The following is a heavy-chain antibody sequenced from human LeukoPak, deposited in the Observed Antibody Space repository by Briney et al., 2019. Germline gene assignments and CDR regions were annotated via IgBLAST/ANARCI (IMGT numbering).Heavy chain of an antibody. J-gene: IGHJ4*02. CDR3: ARGYSSGWYYWGNLFDY. D-gene: IGHD6-19*01. CDR1: GFTFSSYS. CDR2: ISSSSSYI. V-gene: IGHV3-21*01. Sequence: GGSLRLSCAASGFTFSSYSMNWVRQAPGKGLEWVSSISSSSSYIYYADSVKGRFTISRDNAKNSLYLQMNSLRAEDTAVYYCARGYSSGWYYWGNLFDYWGQGTLVTVSS.